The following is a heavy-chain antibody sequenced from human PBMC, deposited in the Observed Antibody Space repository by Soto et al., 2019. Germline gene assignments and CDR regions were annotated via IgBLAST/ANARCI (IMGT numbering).Heavy chain of an antibody. J-gene: IGHJ4*02. D-gene: IGHD6-13*01. CDR2: IYYSGST. Sequence: SETLSLTCTVSGGSISSYYWSWIRQPPGKGLEWIGYIYYSGSTNYNPSLKSRVTISVDTSKNQFSLKLNSVTAADTAVYYCARGVKAAAEYYFDYWGQGTLVTVSS. CDR3: ARGVKAAAEYYFDY. CDR1: GGSISSYY. V-gene: IGHV4-59*01.